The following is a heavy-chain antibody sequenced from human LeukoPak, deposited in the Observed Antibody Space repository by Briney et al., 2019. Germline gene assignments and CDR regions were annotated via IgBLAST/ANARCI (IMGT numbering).Heavy chain of an antibody. CDR2: ISYDGTNK. CDR3: ARDPSDYYDSSGYYIR. CDR1: GFTFNSYG. V-gene: IGHV3-30*03. D-gene: IGHD3-22*01. J-gene: IGHJ4*02. Sequence: GGSLRLSCVASGFTFNSYGMHWVRQAPGKGLEWVAVISYDGTNKYYSDSVKGRFTISRDNSKNTLYLQMNSLRAEDTAVYYCARDPSDYYDSSGYYIRWGQGTLVTVSS.